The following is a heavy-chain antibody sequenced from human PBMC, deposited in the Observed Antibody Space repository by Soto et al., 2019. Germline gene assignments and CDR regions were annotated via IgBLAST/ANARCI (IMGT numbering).Heavy chain of an antibody. CDR3: ARESLGAKGAEH. Sequence: QVQLVQSGAEVKRPGSSVKVSCESSGDTFNSYVISWVRQAPGQGLEWLGGIIPIIGVTHYAQKFQGRVTISARSSTGTAYMELSNLGCEDTALYYCARESLGAKGAEHWGQGTLVTVSS. V-gene: IGHV1-69*17. CDR2: IIPIIGVT. J-gene: IGHJ4*02. D-gene: IGHD3-16*01. CDR1: GDTFNSYV.